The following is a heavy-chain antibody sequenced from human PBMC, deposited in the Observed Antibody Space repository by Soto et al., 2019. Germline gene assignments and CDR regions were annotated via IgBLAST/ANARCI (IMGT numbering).Heavy chain of an antibody. CDR2: ISSSSSTI. J-gene: IGHJ4*02. CDR1: GFTFSSYS. V-gene: IGHV3-48*02. CDR3: ARAANYCSGGSCYPADYFDY. Sequence: PGGSLRLSCAASGFTFSSYSMNWVRQAPGKGLEWVSYISSSSSTIYYADSVKGRFTISRDNAKNSLYLQMNSLRDEDTAVYYCARAANYCSGGSCYPADYFDYWGQRTLVTVSS. D-gene: IGHD2-15*01.